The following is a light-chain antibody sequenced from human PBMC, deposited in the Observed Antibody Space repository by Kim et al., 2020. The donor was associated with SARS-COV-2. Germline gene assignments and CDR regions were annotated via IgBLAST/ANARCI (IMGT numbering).Light chain of an antibody. J-gene: IGLJ3*02. Sequence: AWGQTVRITCQGDSLRSYYASWYQQKPGQAPVLVIYGKNNRPSGIPDRFSGSSSGNTAYLTITGAQAEDEADYYCNSRDSSGNHWVFGGGTQLTVL. CDR2: GKN. CDR3: NSRDSSGNHWV. CDR1: SLRSYY. V-gene: IGLV3-19*01.